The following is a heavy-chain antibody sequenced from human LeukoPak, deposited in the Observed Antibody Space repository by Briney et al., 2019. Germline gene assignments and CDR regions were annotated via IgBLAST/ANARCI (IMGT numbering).Heavy chain of an antibody. CDR3: ASCDSSGYGFDWFDP. D-gene: IGHD3-22*01. Sequence: SETLSLTCTVSGGSISSGSYYWSWIRQPAGKGLEWIGRIYTSGSTNYNPSLKSRVTISVDTSKNQFSLKLSSVTAADTAVYYCASCDSSGYGFDWFDPWGQGTLVTVSS. V-gene: IGHV4-61*02. CDR1: GGSISSGSYY. J-gene: IGHJ5*02. CDR2: IYTSGST.